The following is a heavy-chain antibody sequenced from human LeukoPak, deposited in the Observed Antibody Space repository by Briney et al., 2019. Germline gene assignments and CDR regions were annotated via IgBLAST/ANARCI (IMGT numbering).Heavy chain of an antibody. CDR1: GGSISTYY. Sequence: SETPSLTCTVSGGSISTYYWSWIRQPPGKGLEWIGYIYYTGSTSYNPSLKSRVTMSLDASKNQFSLELNSVTPADTAVYYCARVNYGDYVWFDPWGQGTLVTVSS. CDR3: ARVNYGDYVWFDP. J-gene: IGHJ5*02. V-gene: IGHV4-59*01. D-gene: IGHD4-17*01. CDR2: IYYTGST.